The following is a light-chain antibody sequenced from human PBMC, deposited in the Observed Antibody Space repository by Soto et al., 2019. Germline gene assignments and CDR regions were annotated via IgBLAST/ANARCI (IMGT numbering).Light chain of an antibody. CDR3: QQYSNWPPAIT. Sequence: EIVMTQSPATLSVSPGERATLSCRASQSVSSYLAWYQQKPGQAPRLLIYDASNRATGIPARFSGSGSGTEFALIISSLQSEDVAVYYCQQYSNWPPAITFGQGTRLEIK. J-gene: IGKJ5*01. V-gene: IGKV3D-15*01. CDR1: QSVSSY. CDR2: DAS.